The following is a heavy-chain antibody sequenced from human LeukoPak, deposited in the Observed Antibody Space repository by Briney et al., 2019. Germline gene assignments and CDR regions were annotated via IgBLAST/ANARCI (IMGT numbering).Heavy chain of an antibody. CDR3: ARELGYCSSTSCPNWFDP. Sequence: GGSLRLSCAASGFTFSSYEMNWVRQAPGEGLEWGSYISSSGSTIYYADSVKGRFTISRDNAKNSLYLQMNSLRAEDTAVYYCARELGYCSSTSCPNWFDPWGQGTLVTVSS. CDR1: GFTFSSYE. CDR2: ISSSGSTI. J-gene: IGHJ5*02. D-gene: IGHD2-2*01. V-gene: IGHV3-48*03.